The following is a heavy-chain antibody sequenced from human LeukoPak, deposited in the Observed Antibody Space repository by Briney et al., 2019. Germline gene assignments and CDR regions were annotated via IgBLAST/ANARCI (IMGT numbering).Heavy chain of an antibody. CDR1: GYTLTELS. Sequence: ASVKVSCKVSGYTLTELSMHWVRQAPGKGLEWMGGFDPEDGETIYAQKFQGRVTMTEDTSTDTAYMELSSLRSEDTAVYYCARAPRHPGYFDYWGQGTLVTVSS. CDR2: FDPEDGET. V-gene: IGHV1-24*01. CDR3: ARAPRHPGYFDY. J-gene: IGHJ4*02.